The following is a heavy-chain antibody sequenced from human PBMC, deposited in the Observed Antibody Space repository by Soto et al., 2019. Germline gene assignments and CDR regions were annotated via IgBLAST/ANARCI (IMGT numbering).Heavy chain of an antibody. CDR3: ARDIAVAGKNYYYYYGMDV. D-gene: IGHD6-19*01. CDR2: IYYSGST. CDR1: GGSVSSVSYY. J-gene: IGHJ6*02. V-gene: IGHV4-61*01. Sequence: SETLSLTCTVSGGSVSSVSYYWSWIRQPPGKGLEWIGYIYYSGSTNYNPSLKSRVTISVDTSKNQFSLKLSSVTAADTAVYYCARDIAVAGKNYYYYYGMDVWGQGTTVTVSS.